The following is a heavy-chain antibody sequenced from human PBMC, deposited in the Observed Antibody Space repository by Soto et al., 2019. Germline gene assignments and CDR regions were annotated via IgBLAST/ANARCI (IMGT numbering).Heavy chain of an antibody. D-gene: IGHD3-9*01. J-gene: IGHJ5*02. CDR1: GFTFSSYS. Sequence: PGGSLRLSCAASGFTFSSYSMNWVRQAPGKGLEWVSYISSSSSTIYYADSVKGRSTISRDNAKNSLYLQMNSLRAEDTAVYYCARDSILTGYYSVGWFDPWGQGTLVTVSS. CDR3: ARDSILTGYYSVGWFDP. CDR2: ISSSSSTI. V-gene: IGHV3-48*01.